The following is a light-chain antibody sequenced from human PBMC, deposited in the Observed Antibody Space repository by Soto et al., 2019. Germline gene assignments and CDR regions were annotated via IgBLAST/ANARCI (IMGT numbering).Light chain of an antibody. CDR3: QHRNDWPLT. J-gene: IGKJ4*01. CDR1: QTVNNW. CDR2: DAS. Sequence: EIVLTQSPTTLSLSPGERATLSCRASQTVNNWLAWYQQKPGQAPRLLIYDASSRATGIPARFSGSGSGTDFTLTISSLEPEDSAVYYCQHRNDWPLTFGGGTKVEIK. V-gene: IGKV3-11*01.